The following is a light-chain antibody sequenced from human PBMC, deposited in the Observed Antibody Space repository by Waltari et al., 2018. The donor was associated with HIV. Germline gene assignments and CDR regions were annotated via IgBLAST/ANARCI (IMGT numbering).Light chain of an antibody. V-gene: IGKV1-5*03. CDR2: KAS. J-gene: IGKJ1*01. CDR1: QSIKTW. CDR3: QQYSTYAWA. Sequence: DIQMTQSPSTLSAFVGDRVPITCRASQSIKTWLAWYQQKPGKAPKVLIYKASSLESGVPSRFSGSGSGTEFTLTISSLQPDDSATYYCQQYSTYAWAFGQGTKVEIK.